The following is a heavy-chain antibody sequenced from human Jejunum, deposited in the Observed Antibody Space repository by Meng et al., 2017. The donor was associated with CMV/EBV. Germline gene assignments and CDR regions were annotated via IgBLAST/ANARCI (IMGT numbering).Heavy chain of an antibody. CDR1: VYTFTSYV. D-gene: IGHD2-15*01. CDR2: ISAYNGNT. V-gene: IGHV1-18*01. Sequence: HVQIVPSGADVKKSGSSGKVSFKASVYTFTSYVISWVRQAPGQGLEWMGWISAYNGNTNYAQKLQGRVTMTTDTSTSTAYMELRSLRSEDTAIYYCARGTVAYCSGGRCHYGYWGQGTLVTVSS. J-gene: IGHJ4*02. CDR3: ARGTVAYCSGGRCHYGY.